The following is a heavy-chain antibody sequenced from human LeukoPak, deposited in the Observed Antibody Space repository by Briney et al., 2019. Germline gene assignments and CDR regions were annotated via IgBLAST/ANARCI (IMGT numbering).Heavy chain of an antibody. J-gene: IGHJ4*02. CDR3: ARGIVGDLDY. Sequence: QPGGSLRLSCAASGFTFSTYEMNWVRQAPGKGLEWVSYISSSDSTIYYADSVKGRFTISGDNAKNSLYLQMNSLKAEDTAVYYCARGIVGDLDYWGQGTLVTVSS. CDR2: ISSSDSTI. CDR1: GFTFSTYE. D-gene: IGHD1-26*01. V-gene: IGHV3-48*03.